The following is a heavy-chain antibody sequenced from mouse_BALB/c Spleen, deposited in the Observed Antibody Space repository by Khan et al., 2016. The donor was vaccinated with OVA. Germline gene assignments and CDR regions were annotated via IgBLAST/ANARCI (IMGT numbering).Heavy chain of an antibody. V-gene: IGHV1-52*01. CDR3: ARNPFAY. Sequence: QVQLKQSGAELVRPGASVKLSCEASGYTFTSYWMNWVKQSPEQGLEWIGRIDPYDSKTHYTQNFKDKAILTVDKSSSTAYMQLSSLTSEDSAVYFCARNPFAYWGQGTLATVSA. J-gene: IGHJ3*01. CDR1: GYTFTSYW. CDR2: IDPYDSKT.